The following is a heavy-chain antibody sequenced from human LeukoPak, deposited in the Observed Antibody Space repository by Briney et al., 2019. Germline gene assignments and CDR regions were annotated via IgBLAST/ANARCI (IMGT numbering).Heavy chain of an antibody. V-gene: IGHV4-39*07. CDR1: GGSISSSSYY. Sequence: SETLSLTCTVSGGSISSSSYYWGWIRQPPGKGLEWTGSMYYSGSTNYNPSLKSRVTISVDTSKNQFSLKLSSVTAADTAVYYCARASIVATFDYWGQGTLVTVSS. D-gene: IGHD5-12*01. J-gene: IGHJ4*02. CDR3: ARASIVATFDY. CDR2: MYYSGST.